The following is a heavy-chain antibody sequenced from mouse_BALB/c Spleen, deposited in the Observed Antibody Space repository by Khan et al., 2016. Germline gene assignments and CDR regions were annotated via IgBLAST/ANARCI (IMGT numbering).Heavy chain of an antibody. J-gene: IGHJ2*01. V-gene: IGHV9-3*02. CDR3: AREVITTYFDY. CDR2: INTNTGEP. CDR1: GYTFTNYG. Sequence: QIQLVQSGPELKKPGETVKISCKASGYTFTNYGMNWVKQAPGKGLKWMGWINTNTGEPTYAEEFKGRFAFSLETSASTAYLQINNLKNEDTATYVYAREVITTYFDYWGQGTTLTVSS. D-gene: IGHD2-4*01.